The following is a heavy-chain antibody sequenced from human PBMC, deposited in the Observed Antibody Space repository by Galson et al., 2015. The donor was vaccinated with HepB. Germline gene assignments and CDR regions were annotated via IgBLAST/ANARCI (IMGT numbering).Heavy chain of an antibody. D-gene: IGHD4-23*01. V-gene: IGHV1-69*13. CDR1: GGTFSSYA. CDR3: ARDLGGNSGY. J-gene: IGHJ4*02. Sequence: SVKVSCKASGGTFSSYAISWVRQAPGQGLEWMGGIIPVSGTANYAQKFQGRVTITADESTSTAYMELSSLRSEDTAVYYCARDLGGNSGYWGQGTLVTVSS. CDR2: IIPVSGTA.